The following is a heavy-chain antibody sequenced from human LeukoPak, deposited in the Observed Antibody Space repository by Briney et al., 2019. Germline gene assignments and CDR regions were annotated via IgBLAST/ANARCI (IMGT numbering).Heavy chain of an antibody. J-gene: IGHJ5*02. CDR1: GFTVSSNY. CDR3: ARDLISRVATPEGGA. CDR2: IYSGGST. V-gene: IGHV3-53*01. Sequence: PGGSLRLSCAASGFTVSSNYMSWVRQAPGKGLEWVSVIYSGGSTYYADSVKGRFTISRDNSKNTLYLQMNSLRAEDTAVYYCARDLISRVATPEGGAWGQGTLVTVSS. D-gene: IGHD5-12*01.